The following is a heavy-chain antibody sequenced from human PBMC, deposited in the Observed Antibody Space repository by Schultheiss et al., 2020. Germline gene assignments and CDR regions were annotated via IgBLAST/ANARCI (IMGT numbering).Heavy chain of an antibody. V-gene: IGHV5-51*01. J-gene: IGHJ4*02. CDR3: ARSPYGAADNLDY. CDR1: GYSFTSHW. D-gene: IGHD6-13*01. CDR2: IYPTDSDT. Sequence: GGSLRLSCKGSGYSFTSHWIAWVRQMPGKGLEWMGIIYPTDSDTRYSPSFQGQVTISADKSISTAYLQWSSLKASDTAMYYCARSPYGAADNLDYWGQGTLVTVSS.